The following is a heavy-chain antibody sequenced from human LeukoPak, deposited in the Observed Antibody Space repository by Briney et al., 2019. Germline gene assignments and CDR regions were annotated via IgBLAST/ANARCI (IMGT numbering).Heavy chain of an antibody. CDR2: IYYSGST. Sequence: SGSLSLTCTVPGGSISSYYWSWIRQPPGKGRGWVGYIYYSGSTNNNPSLKSPVAISVDTPKNQFSLKRSSVTAADTAVYYCARHVRGSYKFFDYWGQGTLVTVSS. CDR1: GGSISSYY. CDR3: ARHVRGSYKFFDY. J-gene: IGHJ4*02. V-gene: IGHV4-59*08. D-gene: IGHD1-26*01.